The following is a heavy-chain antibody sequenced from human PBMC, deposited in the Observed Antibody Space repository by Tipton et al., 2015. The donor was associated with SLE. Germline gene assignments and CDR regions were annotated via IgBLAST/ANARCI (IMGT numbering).Heavy chain of an antibody. Sequence: SLRLSCAASGFTFSSYAMHWVRQAPGKGLEWVAVISYDGSNKYYADSVKGRFTISRDNSKNTLYLQMNSLRAVDTAVYYCARDTYYGPDYWGQGTLVTVSS. CDR2: ISYDGSNK. CDR3: ARDTYYGPDY. D-gene: IGHD3-10*01. CDR1: GFTFSSYA. V-gene: IGHV3-30*04. J-gene: IGHJ4*02.